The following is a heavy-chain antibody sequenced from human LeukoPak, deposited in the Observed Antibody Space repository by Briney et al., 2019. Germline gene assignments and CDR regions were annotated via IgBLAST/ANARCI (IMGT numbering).Heavy chain of an antibody. J-gene: IGHJ5*02. CDR2: IYYSGST. V-gene: IGHV4-39*07. Sequence: SETLSLTCTVSGGSISSSSYYWGWIRQPPGKGLEWIGSIYYSGSTYYNPSLKSRVTISVDTSKNQFSLKLSSVTAADTAVYYCARVKLSGYSSGWFDPWGQGTLVTVSS. CDR1: GGSISSSSYY. CDR3: ARVKLSGYSSGWFDP. D-gene: IGHD6-19*01.